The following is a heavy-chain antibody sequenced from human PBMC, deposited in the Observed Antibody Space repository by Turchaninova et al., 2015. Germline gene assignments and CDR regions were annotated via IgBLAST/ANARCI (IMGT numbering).Heavy chain of an antibody. D-gene: IGHD2-15*01. CDR1: GGSISSSY. J-gene: IGHJ2*01. V-gene: IGHV4-59*01. Sequence: QVQLQESGPGLVKPSETLSLTCTVSGGSISSSYWGWIRPPPGKGLEWIGYIHYRGSTNYNPSLKSRVTISADTSKNQLSLKLSSVTAADTAVYYCARDGGYCGGGSCYSDWYFDLWGRGTLVTVSS. CDR2: IHYRGST. CDR3: ARDGGYCGGGSCYSDWYFDL.